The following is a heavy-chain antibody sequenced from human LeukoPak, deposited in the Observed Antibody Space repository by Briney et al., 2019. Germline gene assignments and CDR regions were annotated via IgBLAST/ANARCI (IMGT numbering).Heavy chain of an antibody. CDR1: GYTFTGYY. CDR3: ARAEVIDY. V-gene: IGHV1-2*02. Sequence: ASVKVSCKASGYTFTGYYMHWVQQAPGQGLEWMGWINPNSGGTNYAQKFQGRVTMTRDTPISTAYMELTSLRSDDAAVYYCARAEVIDYWGQGTLVTVSS. CDR2: INPNSGGT. J-gene: IGHJ4*02.